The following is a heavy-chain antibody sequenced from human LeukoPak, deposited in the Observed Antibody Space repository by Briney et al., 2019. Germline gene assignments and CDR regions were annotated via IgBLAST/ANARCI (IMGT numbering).Heavy chain of an antibody. CDR1: GGSRSDFY. D-gene: IGHD5-18*01. Sequence: PSETLSLTCTFSGGSRSDFYWSWIRQSPGKGLEWIGYIHYTGNTNYNPSLKSRVTISIDMSKNQFSLKLTSVTAADTAVYYCARSYSYVHPFDLWGQGTVVTVSS. CDR2: IHYTGNT. CDR3: ARSYSYVHPFDL. V-gene: IGHV4-59*01. J-gene: IGHJ3*01.